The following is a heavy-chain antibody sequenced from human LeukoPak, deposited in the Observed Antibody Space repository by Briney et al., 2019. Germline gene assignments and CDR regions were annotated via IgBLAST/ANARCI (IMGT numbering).Heavy chain of an antibody. CDR1: GFIFSSYW. J-gene: IGHJ4*02. V-gene: IGHV3-7*01. CDR3: AREYTLRFLEWLSPQYYFDY. CDR2: IKQDGSEK. D-gene: IGHD3-3*01. Sequence: PGGSLRLSCAASGFIFSSYWMSWVRQAPGKGLEWVANIKQDGSEKYYVDSVKGRFTISRDNAKNSLYLQMNSLRAEDTAVYYCAREYTLRFLEWLSPQYYFDYWGQGTLVTVSS.